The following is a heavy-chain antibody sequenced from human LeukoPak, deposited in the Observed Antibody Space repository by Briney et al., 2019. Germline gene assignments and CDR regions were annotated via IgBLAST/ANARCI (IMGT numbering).Heavy chain of an antibody. Sequence: GGSLRLSCAASGFTFSSYWMSWVRQAPGKGLEWVANIKQDGSEKYYVDSVKGRFTISRDNAKNSLYLQMNSLRAEDTAVYYCARVGYYDSSGYGPFDYWGQGTLVIVSS. CDR1: GFTFSSYW. V-gene: IGHV3-7*03. CDR2: IKQDGSEK. CDR3: ARVGYYDSSGYGPFDY. J-gene: IGHJ4*02. D-gene: IGHD3-22*01.